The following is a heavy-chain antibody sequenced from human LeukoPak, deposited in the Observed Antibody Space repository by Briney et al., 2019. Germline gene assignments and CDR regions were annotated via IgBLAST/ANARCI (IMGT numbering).Heavy chain of an antibody. CDR2: IYYTGTT. CDR3: ARWGHFDTSGYFVADY. D-gene: IGHD3-22*01. J-gene: IGHJ4*02. V-gene: IGHV4-59*01. Sequence: PSETLSLTCTVSGGSISSYYWNWFRQPPGKGLEWIGHIYYTGTTHYNPSLKSRVSISIDTSKNQFSLKLRSVTAVDTAVYYCARWGHFDTSGYFVADYWGQGTLITVSS. CDR1: GGSISSYY.